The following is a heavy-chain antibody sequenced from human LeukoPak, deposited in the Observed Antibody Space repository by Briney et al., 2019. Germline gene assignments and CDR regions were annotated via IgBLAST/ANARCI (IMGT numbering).Heavy chain of an antibody. CDR2: IYSGGST. J-gene: IGHJ6*02. CDR3: ARDDDFWSGYDYYGMDV. Sequence: GGSLRLSCAASGFTVSSNYMSWVRQAPGKGLEWVSVIYSGGSTYYADSVKGRFTISRDNSKNTLYLQMNSLRAEDTAVYYCARDDDFWSGYDYYGMDVWGQGTTVTVSS. V-gene: IGHV3-66*01. D-gene: IGHD3-3*01. CDR1: GFTVSSNY.